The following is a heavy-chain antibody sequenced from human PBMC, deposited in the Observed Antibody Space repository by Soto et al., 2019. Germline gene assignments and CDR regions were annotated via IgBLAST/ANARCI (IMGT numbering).Heavy chain of an antibody. Sequence: GGSLRLSCAASGFTFSSYAMHWVRQAPGKGLEWVAVISYDGSNKYYADSVKGRFTISRDNSKNTLYLQMNSLRAEDTAVYYCARAYDGIDYWGQGTLVTVSS. CDR2: ISYDGSNK. V-gene: IGHV3-30-3*01. D-gene: IGHD5-12*01. J-gene: IGHJ4*02. CDR1: GFTFSSYA. CDR3: ARAYDGIDY.